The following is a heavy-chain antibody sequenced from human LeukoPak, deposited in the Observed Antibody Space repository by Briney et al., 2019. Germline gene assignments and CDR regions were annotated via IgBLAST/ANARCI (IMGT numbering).Heavy chain of an antibody. CDR3: ARDHCSSTSCYRVWLDP. D-gene: IGHD2-2*02. Sequence: SVKVSCKASGGTFSSYAISWVRQAPGQGLEWMGGIIPIFGTANYAQKFQGRVTITTDESTSTAYMELSSLRSEDTAVYYCARDHCSSTSCYRVWLDPWGQGTLVTVSS. CDR2: IIPIFGTA. CDR1: GGTFSSYA. J-gene: IGHJ5*02. V-gene: IGHV1-69*05.